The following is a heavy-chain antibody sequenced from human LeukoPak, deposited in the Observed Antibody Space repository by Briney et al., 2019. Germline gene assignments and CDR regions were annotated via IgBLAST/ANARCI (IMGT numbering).Heavy chain of an antibody. J-gene: IGHJ6*02. D-gene: IGHD2-2*01. V-gene: IGHV1-69*13. CDR1: GGTFSSYA. Sequence: GASVKVSFKASGGTFSSYAISWVRQAPGQGLEWMGGIIPIFGTANYAQKFQGRVTITADESTSTAYMELSSLRSEDTAVYYCARADIVVVPAAMREYYYYYGMDVWGQGTTVTVSS. CDR2: IIPIFGTA. CDR3: ARADIVVVPAAMREYYYYYGMDV.